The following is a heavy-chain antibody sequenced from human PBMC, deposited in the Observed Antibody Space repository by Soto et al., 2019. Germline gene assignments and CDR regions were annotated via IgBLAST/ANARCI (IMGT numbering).Heavy chain of an antibody. V-gene: IGHV4-61*01. Sequence: SETLSLTRTVSGGSISSSSYYWGWIRQPPGKGLEWIGYIYYDGSTSYNPSLRSRVTISVDTSKNQFSLILSSVTSADTAVYYCARDQLSSGLYVWFDPWGQGTLVTVSS. CDR3: ARDQLSSGLYVWFDP. D-gene: IGHD6-25*01. CDR1: GGSISSSSYY. J-gene: IGHJ5*02. CDR2: IYYDGST.